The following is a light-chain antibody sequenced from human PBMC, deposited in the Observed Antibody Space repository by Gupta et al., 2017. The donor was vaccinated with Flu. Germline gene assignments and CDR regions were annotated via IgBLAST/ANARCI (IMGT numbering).Light chain of an antibody. CDR2: QAS. Sequence: SHSTLSACVGDRGTITCRASQSIDTWLGWYQQKPGKAPNLLIYQASRVERGVQSRFSGSGSGTDFTLTSSSLQPDDFATYYCKQYLTSLTFGRGTKVEIK. V-gene: IGKV1-5*03. J-gene: IGKJ4*01. CDR3: KQYLTSLT. CDR1: QSIDTW.